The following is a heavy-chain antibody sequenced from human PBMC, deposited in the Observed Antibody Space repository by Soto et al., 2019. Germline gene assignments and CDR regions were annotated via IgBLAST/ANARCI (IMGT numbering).Heavy chain of an antibody. CDR2: IYWDGSE. J-gene: IGHJ4*02. Sequence: QITLKESGPTLVKPTQTLTLTCTFTGFSLNSRNVAVGWIRQPPGKAPEWLALIYWDGSEHYRPSLQSRLTPTKGAPEKQLFPTLADMDSEDTATYFCAPGSGGGFDYWGQGTLVTVSS. CDR1: GFSLNSRNVA. V-gene: IGHV2-5*02. CDR3: APGSGGGFDY. D-gene: IGHD6-19*01.